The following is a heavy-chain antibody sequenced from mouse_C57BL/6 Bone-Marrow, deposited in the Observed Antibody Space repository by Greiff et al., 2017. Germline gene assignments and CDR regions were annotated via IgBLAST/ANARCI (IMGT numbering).Heavy chain of an antibody. Sequence: QVQLQQPGAELVQPGASVTVSCKVSGYTFTSYWMHWVKQRPGQGLEWIGRIHPSDSDTNYNPKFKGKATLTVDKSSSTAYMQLSILISEDSAVDYCAIGYCYGSSFDYWGQGTTLTVSS. CDR3: AIGYCYGSSFDY. CDR2: IHPSDSDT. D-gene: IGHD1-1*01. CDR1: GYTFTSYW. J-gene: IGHJ2*01. V-gene: IGHV1-74*01.